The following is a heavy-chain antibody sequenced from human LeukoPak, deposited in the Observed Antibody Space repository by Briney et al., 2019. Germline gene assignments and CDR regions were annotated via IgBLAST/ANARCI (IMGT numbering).Heavy chain of an antibody. Sequence: ASVTVSCKASGYTFTGYYMHWVRQAPGQGLEWMGWINPNTGGTHYAQKFQGRVTMIRDTSISTAYLELSSLRSDDTAVYYCARENEDYGDISDAFDIWGQGTMVTVSS. CDR2: INPNTGGT. CDR3: ARENEDYGDISDAFDI. CDR1: GYTFTGYY. V-gene: IGHV1-2*02. D-gene: IGHD4-23*01. J-gene: IGHJ3*02.